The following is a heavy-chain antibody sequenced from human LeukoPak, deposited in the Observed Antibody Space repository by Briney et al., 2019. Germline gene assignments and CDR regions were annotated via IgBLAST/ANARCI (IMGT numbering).Heavy chain of an antibody. D-gene: IGHD6-19*01. V-gene: IGHV3-30*19. CDR1: GFTFSSYG. CDR2: ISYDGSNK. CDR3: ARDQIRTVAGTFYYYYGMDV. Sequence: GGSLRLSCAASGFTFSSYGMHWVRQAPGKGLEWVAVISYDGSNKYYADSVKGRFTISRDNSKNTLYLQMNSLRAEDTAVYYCARDQIRTVAGTFYYYYGMDVWGQGTTVTVSS. J-gene: IGHJ6*02.